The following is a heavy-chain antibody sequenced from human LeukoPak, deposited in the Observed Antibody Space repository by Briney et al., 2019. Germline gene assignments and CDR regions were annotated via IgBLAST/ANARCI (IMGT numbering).Heavy chain of an antibody. CDR2: IYTSGST. V-gene: IGHV4-4*07. D-gene: IGHD3-16*02. J-gene: IGHJ6*03. CDR3: ARDYNDYVWGSYRYGPLWYMDV. Sequence: SETLSLTCTVSGGSISSYYWSWIRQPAGKGLEWIGRIYTSGSTNYNPSLKSRVTISVDTSKNQFSLKLSSVTAADTAVYYCARDYNDYVWGSYRYGPLWYMDVWGKGTTVTISS. CDR1: GGSISSYY.